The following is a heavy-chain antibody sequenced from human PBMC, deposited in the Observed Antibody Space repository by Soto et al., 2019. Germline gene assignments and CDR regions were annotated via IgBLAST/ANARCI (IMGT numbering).Heavy chain of an antibody. J-gene: IGHJ3*02. D-gene: IGHD1-26*01. V-gene: IGHV3-15*07. CDR3: TTSGVGATLDAFDI. CDR2: IKSKTDGGTT. Sequence: GGSLRLSCAASGFTFSNAWMNWVRQAPGKGLEWVGRIKSKTDGGTTDYAAPVKGRFTISRDDSKNTLYLQMNSLKTEDTAVYYCTTSGVGATLDAFDIWGQGTMVTVSS. CDR1: GFTFSNAW.